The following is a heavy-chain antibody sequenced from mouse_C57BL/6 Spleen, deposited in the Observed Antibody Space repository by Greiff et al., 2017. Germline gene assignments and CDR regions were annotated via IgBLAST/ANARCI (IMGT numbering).Heavy chain of an antibody. CDR2: INPSSGYT. D-gene: IGHD1-1*01. J-gene: IGHJ3*01. V-gene: IGHV1-7*01. CDR1: GYTFTSYW. CDR3: ARGGSSYDWFAY. Sequence: QVQLQQSGAELAKPGASVKLSCKASGYTFTSYWMHWVKQRPGQGLEWIGYINPSSGYTKYNQKFKDKDTLTADKSSSTAYMQLSSLTYEDSAVYYCARGGSSYDWFAYWGQGTLVTVSA.